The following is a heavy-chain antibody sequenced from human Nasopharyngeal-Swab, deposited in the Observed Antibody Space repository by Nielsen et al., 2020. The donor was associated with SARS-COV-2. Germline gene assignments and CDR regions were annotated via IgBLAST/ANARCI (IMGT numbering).Heavy chain of an antibody. D-gene: IGHD3-10*01. CDR3: ARDRKNYYGSGSYYSPYYYYGMDV. CDR1: GYTFTSYG. J-gene: IGHJ6*02. V-gene: IGHV1-69*06. Sequence: SVKVSCKASGYTFTSYGISWVRQAPGQGLEWMGGIIPIFGTANYAQKFQGRVTITADKSTSTAYMELSSLRSEDTAVYYCARDRKNYYGSGSYYSPYYYYGMDVWGQGTTVTVSS. CDR2: IIPIFGTA.